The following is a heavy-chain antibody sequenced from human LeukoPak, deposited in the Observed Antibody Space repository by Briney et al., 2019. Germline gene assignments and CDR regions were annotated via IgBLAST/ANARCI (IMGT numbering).Heavy chain of an antibody. CDR3: ASYYSSSWYEWGYFDY. Sequence: GGSLRLSCAASGFTFSSYSMNWVRQAPGKGLEWVSYSSSSSSTIYYADSVKGRFTISRDNAKNSLYLQMNSLRAEDTAVYYCASYYSSSWYEWGYFDYWGQGTLVTVSS. CDR2: SSSSSSTI. CDR1: GFTFSSYS. D-gene: IGHD6-13*01. V-gene: IGHV3-48*01. J-gene: IGHJ4*02.